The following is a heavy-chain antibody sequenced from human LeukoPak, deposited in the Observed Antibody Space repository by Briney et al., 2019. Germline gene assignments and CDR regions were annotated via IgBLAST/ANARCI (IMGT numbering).Heavy chain of an antibody. V-gene: IGHV5-51*01. CDR2: IYPGDSDT. CDR1: GYSFTSYW. D-gene: IGHD1-1*01. CDR3: ARHRGGPATGLDY. Sequence: GESLKISCKGSGYSFTSYWIAWVRQMPGKGLEWMGIIYPGDSDTRYSPSFQGQVTISVDKSISTAYLQWSSLNASDTAMYYCARHRGGPATGLDYWGQGTLVTVSS. J-gene: IGHJ4*02.